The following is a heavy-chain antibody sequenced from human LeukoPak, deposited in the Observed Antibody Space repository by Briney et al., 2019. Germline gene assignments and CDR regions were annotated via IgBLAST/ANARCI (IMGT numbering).Heavy chain of an antibody. CDR2: MNPNNGGT. J-gene: IGHJ4*02. D-gene: IGHD3-22*01. CDR3: ASGYFDSSGYRTADVFDF. CDR1: GYTFSACY. Sequence: GASVKVSCKASGYTFSACYMHWERQAPGQGLEWMGCMNPNNGGTNYAQKFQGRVTMTRDTSINTAYMELSRLRSDDTAVYYCASGYFDSSGYRTADVFDFWGQGTLVTVPS. V-gene: IGHV1-2*02.